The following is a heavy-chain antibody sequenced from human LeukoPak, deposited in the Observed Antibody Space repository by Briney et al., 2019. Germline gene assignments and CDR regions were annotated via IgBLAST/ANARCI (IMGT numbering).Heavy chain of an antibody. V-gene: IGHV3-48*01. D-gene: IGHD3-22*01. CDR3: AKESDDSSGYYRLLPYFDY. CDR1: GFTFSSYS. J-gene: IGHJ4*02. CDR2: ISSSSSTI. Sequence: GGSLRLSCAASGFTFSSYSMNWVRQAPGKGLEWVSYISSSSSTIYYADSVKGRFTISRDNSKNTLYLEMNSLRAEDTAVYYCAKESDDSSGYYRLLPYFDYWGQGTLVTVSS.